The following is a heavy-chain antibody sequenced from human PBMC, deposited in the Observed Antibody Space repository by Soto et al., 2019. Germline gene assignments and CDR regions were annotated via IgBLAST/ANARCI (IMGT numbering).Heavy chain of an antibody. Sequence: GGSLRLSCAASGFTFSSYGMHWVRQAPGKGLEWVAVIWYDGSNKYYADSVKGRFTISRDNSKNTLYLQMNSLRAEDTAVYYCARDRGGLRYFSALWDAFDIWGQGTMVTVSS. CDR3: ARDRGGLRYFSALWDAFDI. D-gene: IGHD3-9*01. V-gene: IGHV3-33*01. CDR2: IWYDGSNK. J-gene: IGHJ3*02. CDR1: GFTFSSYG.